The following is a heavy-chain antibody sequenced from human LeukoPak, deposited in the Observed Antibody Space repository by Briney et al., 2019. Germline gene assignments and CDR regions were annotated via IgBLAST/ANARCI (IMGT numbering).Heavy chain of an antibody. V-gene: IGHV3-7*01. CDR3: AGNYFDY. Sequence: SGGSLRLSCAASGFTFSSYWMTWVRQAPGKGLEGVANIKEDGSEKYYLDSVKGRFTISRDNAKNLLYLQMNSLRAEDTAVYYCAGNYFDYWGQGTLVTVSS. CDR1: GFTFSSYW. CDR2: IKEDGSEK. J-gene: IGHJ4*02.